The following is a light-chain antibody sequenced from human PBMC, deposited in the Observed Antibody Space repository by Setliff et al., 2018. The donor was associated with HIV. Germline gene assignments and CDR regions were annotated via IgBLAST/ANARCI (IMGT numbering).Light chain of an antibody. CDR2: EVT. CDR1: SSDVGAYDY. CDR3: SSFERSNTWV. V-gene: IGLV2-14*01. J-gene: IGLJ3*02. Sequence: QSALAQPASVSGSPGQSITISCTGTSSDVGAYDYVSSYQHHPGKAPKLLIYEVTNRPSGISNRFSGSKSGNTASLTISGLLSEDESDYYCSSFERSNTWVFGGGTK.